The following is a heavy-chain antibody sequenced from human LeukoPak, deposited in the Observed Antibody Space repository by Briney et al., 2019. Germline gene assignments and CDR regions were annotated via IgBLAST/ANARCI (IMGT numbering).Heavy chain of an antibody. CDR1: GYSFTSYW. J-gene: IGHJ4*02. D-gene: IGHD6-6*01. CDR3: VRQEYSSSYGVYYFDY. V-gene: IGHV5-51*01. CDR2: IYPGDSDT. Sequence: GESLKISCKGSGYSFTSYWIGWVRQMPGKGLEWMGIIYPGDSDTRYSPSFQGQVTISADKSISTAYLQWSSLKASDTAMYYCVRQEYSSSYGVYYFDYWGQGTLVTVSS.